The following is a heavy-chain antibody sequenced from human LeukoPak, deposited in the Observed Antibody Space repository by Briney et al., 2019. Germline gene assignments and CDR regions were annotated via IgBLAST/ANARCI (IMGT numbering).Heavy chain of an antibody. V-gene: IGHV4-61*05. Sequence: PSETLSLTCTVSGGSISSSSYYWGWIRQPPGKGLEWIGYIYYSGSTNYNPSLKSRVTISVDTSKNQFSLKLSFVTAADTAVYYCARVGSPIIAFDIWGQGTMVTVSS. CDR2: IYYSGST. CDR1: GGSISSSSYY. CDR3: ARVGSPIIAFDI. J-gene: IGHJ3*02. D-gene: IGHD1-14*01.